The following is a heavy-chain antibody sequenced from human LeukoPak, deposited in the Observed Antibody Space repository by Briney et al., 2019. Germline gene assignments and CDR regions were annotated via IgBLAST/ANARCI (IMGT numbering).Heavy chain of an antibody. CDR2: INPNSGGT. Sequence: ASVKVSCKASGYTFTGYYMHWVRQAPGQGLEWMGWINPNSGGTNYAQKFQGRVTMTRDTSISTAYMELSRLRSDDTAVYYCARDGGDYFYYYYYMDVWGKGTTVTVSS. D-gene: IGHD4-17*01. CDR3: ARDGGDYFYYYYYMDV. J-gene: IGHJ6*03. CDR1: GYTFTGYY. V-gene: IGHV1-2*02.